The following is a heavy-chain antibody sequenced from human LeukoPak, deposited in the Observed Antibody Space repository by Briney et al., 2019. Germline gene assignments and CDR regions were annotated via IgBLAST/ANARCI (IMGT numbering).Heavy chain of an antibody. CDR3: ARWGRGAFDI. CDR1: GGSISSSSYY. CDR2: IYYSGNT. D-gene: IGHD3-16*01. J-gene: IGHJ3*02. Sequence: PSETLSLTCTVSGGSISSSSYYWGWIRQPPGKGLEWIGTIYYSGNTYYNPSLKSRVTISVDTSKNQFSLKLSSVTAADTAVYYCARWGRGAFDIWGLGTMVTVSS. V-gene: IGHV4-39*07.